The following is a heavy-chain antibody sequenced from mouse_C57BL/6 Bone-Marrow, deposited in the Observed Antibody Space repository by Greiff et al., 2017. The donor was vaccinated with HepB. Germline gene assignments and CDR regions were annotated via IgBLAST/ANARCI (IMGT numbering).Heavy chain of an antibody. CDR3: ARWPTAQALYYAMDY. D-gene: IGHD3-2*02. V-gene: IGHV1-53*01. J-gene: IGHJ4*01. Sequence: VKLQQPGTELVKPGASVKLSCKASGYTFTSYWMHWVKQRPGQGLEWIGNINPSNGGTNYNEKFKSKATLTVDKSSSTAYMQLSSLTSEDSAVYYCARWPTAQALYYAMDYWGQGTSVTVSS. CDR1: GYTFTSYW. CDR2: INPSNGGT.